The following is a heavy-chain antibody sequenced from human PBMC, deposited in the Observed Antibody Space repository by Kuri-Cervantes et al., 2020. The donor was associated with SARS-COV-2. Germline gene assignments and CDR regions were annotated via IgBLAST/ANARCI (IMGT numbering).Heavy chain of an antibody. D-gene: IGHD2-8*01. J-gene: IGHJ4*02. CDR2: IYHSGST. Sequence: ESLKISCTVSGGSISSYYWSWIRQPPGKGLEWIGYIYHSGSTYYNPSLKSRVTISVDRSKNQFSLKLSSVTAADTALYYCARDSYCINGVCLLGYWGQGTLVTVSS. CDR1: GGSISSYY. CDR3: ARDSYCINGVCLLGY. V-gene: IGHV4-59*12.